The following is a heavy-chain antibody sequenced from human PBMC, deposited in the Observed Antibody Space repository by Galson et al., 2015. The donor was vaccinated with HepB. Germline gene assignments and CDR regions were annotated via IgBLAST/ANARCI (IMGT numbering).Heavy chain of an antibody. Sequence: QSGAEVKKPGESLRISCKASGYTFTSYDINWVRQATGQGLEWMGWMNPNSGNTGYAQKFQGRVTMTRNTSISTAYMELSSLRSEDTAVYYCARETRYCSSTSCSPGLDYWGQGTLVTVSS. CDR2: MNPNSGNT. J-gene: IGHJ4*02. V-gene: IGHV1-8*01. D-gene: IGHD2-2*01. CDR1: GYTFTSYD. CDR3: ARETRYCSSTSCSPGLDY.